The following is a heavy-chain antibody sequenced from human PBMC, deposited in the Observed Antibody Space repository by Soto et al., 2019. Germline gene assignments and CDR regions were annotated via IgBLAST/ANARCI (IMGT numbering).Heavy chain of an antibody. CDR1: GFTFSDYY. CDR3: ARVPYPYALDI. V-gene: IGHV3-11*05. CDR2: ISSSSSYT. J-gene: IGHJ3*02. Sequence: QVQLVESGGGLVKPGGSLRLSCAASGFTFSDYYMSWIRQAPGKGLEWVASISSSSSYTTSADSVKGRFTISRDNAKNSLYPQRNSLRAEDTAVYYCARVPYPYALDIWGQGTMVTVSS.